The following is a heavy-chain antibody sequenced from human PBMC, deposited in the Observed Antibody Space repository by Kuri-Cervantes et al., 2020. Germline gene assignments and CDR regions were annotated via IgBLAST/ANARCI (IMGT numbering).Heavy chain of an antibody. V-gene: IGHV4-38-2*02. CDR3: AREDFDWLSTYSSSWQKIGSYVTPVYFDY. CDR2: IYHSGST. CDR1: GYSISSGYY. J-gene: IGHJ4*02. Sequence: GSLRLSCTVSGYSISSGYYWGWIRQPPGKGLEWIGSIYHSGSTYYNPSLKSRVTISVDTSKNQFSLKLSSVTAADTAVYYCAREDFDWLSTYSSSWQKIGSYVTPVYFDYWGQGTLVTVSS. D-gene: IGHD3-9*01.